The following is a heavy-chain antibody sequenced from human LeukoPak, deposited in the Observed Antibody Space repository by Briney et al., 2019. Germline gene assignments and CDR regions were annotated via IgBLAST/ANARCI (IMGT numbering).Heavy chain of an antibody. D-gene: IGHD5-18*01. CDR3: ARDSVDTLTQWYNWFDP. V-gene: IGHV3-21*01. Sequence: GGSLRLSCAASGFTFSSYSMNWVRQARGKGRERVSSIISSSSYIYYADSVKGRFTISRDNAKNSLYLQMNSLRAEDTAVYYCARDSVDTLTQWYNWFDPWGQGTLVTVSS. J-gene: IGHJ5*02. CDR2: IISSSSYI. CDR1: GFTFSSYS.